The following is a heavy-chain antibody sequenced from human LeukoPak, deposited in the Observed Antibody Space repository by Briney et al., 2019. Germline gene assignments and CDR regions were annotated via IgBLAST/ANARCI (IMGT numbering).Heavy chain of an antibody. D-gene: IGHD6-19*01. V-gene: IGHV3-30*04. J-gene: IGHJ4*02. CDR2: ISYDGTNK. CDR1: GFTFSRYA. Sequence: AGGSLRLSCAASGFTFSRYAMHWVRQAPGKGLEWVTVISYDGTNKYYADSVKGRFTISRDNSKNTLYLQMNSPRAEDTAVYYCATHLRFQWRLNDYWGQGTLVTVSS. CDR3: ATHLRFQWRLNDY.